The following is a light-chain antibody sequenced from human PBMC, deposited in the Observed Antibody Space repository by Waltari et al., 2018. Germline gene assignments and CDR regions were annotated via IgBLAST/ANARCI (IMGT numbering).Light chain of an antibody. Sequence: DIQMTQSPSTLSASVGDRVTITCRASQSISSWLAWYQQKPGKAPKLLIYGLSSLQSGVPSSFSGSGSGTEFTLTISSLQPDDFAIYYCQQYKTYPHTFGQGTRLEIK. CDR1: QSISSW. V-gene: IGKV1-5*03. CDR3: QQYKTYPHT. J-gene: IGKJ2*01. CDR2: GLS.